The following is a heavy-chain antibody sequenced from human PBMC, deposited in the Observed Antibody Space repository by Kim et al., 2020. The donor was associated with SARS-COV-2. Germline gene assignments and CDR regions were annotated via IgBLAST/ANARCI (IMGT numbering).Heavy chain of an antibody. Sequence: SETLSLTCTVSGGSISSSRYYWGWIRQPPGKGLEWIGSIYYSGSTYYNPSLKSRVTISVDTSKNQFSLKLNSVTAADTAVYYCARQRAYDGSGRYYDYWG. CDR2: IYYSGST. CDR1: GGSISSSRYY. D-gene: IGHD3-10*01. CDR3: ARQRAYDGSGRYYDY. J-gene: IGHJ4*01. V-gene: IGHV4-39*01.